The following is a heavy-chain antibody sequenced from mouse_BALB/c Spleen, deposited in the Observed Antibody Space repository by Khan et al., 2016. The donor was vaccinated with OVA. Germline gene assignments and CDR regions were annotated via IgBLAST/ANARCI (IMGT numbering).Heavy chain of an antibody. CDR2: IYPYNDDT. V-gene: IGHV1S136*01. CDR3: ARNYQYDVFFDS. Sequence: EVQLQESGPELVKPGASVKMSCKASGYTFTSYVIHWVKQKPGQGLEWIGYIYPYNDDTKYNEKFKAKAKLTSDKSSSTAYMELRSLASEDSAVYYWARNYQYDVFFDSWGQGTTLTVSS. J-gene: IGHJ2*01. CDR1: GYTFTSYV. D-gene: IGHD2-14*01.